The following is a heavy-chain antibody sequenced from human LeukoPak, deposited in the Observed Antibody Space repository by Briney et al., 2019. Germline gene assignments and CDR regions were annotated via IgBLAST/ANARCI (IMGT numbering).Heavy chain of an antibody. Sequence: ASVKVSCKASGYTFTSYDINWVRQATGQGLEWMGWMNPNSGNTGYAQKFQGRVTMTRNTSISTAYMELSRLRSDDTAVYYCARDFDSRYYYYMDVWGKGTTVTVSS. CDR1: GYTFTSYD. D-gene: IGHD3-9*01. J-gene: IGHJ6*03. CDR2: MNPNSGNT. CDR3: ARDFDSRYYYYMDV. V-gene: IGHV1-8*01.